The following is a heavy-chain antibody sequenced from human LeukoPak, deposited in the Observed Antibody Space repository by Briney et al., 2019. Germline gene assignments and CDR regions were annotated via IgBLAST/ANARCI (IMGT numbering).Heavy chain of an antibody. D-gene: IGHD3-22*01. CDR1: GYTFTGYY. V-gene: IGHV1-2*02. CDR3: ARDKNYYDSSGRRKVTDY. CDR2: INPNSGGT. Sequence: ASVKVSCKASGYTFTGYYMHWVRQAPGQGLEWMGWINPNSGGTNYAQKFQGRVTMTRDTSISTAYMELSRLRSDDTAVYYCARDKNYYDSSGRRKVTDYWGQGTLVTVSS. J-gene: IGHJ4*02.